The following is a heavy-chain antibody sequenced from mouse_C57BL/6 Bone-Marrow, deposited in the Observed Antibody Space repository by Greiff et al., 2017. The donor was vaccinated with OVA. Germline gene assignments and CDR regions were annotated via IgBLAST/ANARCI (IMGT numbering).Heavy chain of an antibody. CDR1: GYTFTSYW. CDR3: ARPYYYGSSYAWFAY. Sequence: QVQLKQPGAELVRPGSSVKLSCKASGYTFTSYWMDWVKQRPGQGLEWIGNIYPSDSETHYNQKFKDKATLTVDKSSSTAYMQLSSLTSEDSAVYYCARPYYYGSSYAWFAYWGQGTLVTVSA. J-gene: IGHJ3*01. V-gene: IGHV1-61*01. CDR2: IYPSDSET. D-gene: IGHD1-1*01.